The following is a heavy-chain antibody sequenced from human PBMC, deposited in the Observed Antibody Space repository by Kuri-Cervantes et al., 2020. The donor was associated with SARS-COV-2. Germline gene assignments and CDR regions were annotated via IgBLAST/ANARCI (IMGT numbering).Heavy chain of an antibody. V-gene: IGHV3-49*04. CDR3: TRDDFWSGYLNY. CDR1: GFTFGDYA. CDR2: IRSKAYGGTT. J-gene: IGHJ4*02. D-gene: IGHD3-3*01. Sequence: GESLKISCTASGFTFGDYAMSWVRQAPGKGLEWVGFIRSKAYGGTTEYAASVKGRFTISRDDSKSIAYLQMNSLKTEDTAAYYCTRDDFWSGYLNYWGQGTLVTVSS.